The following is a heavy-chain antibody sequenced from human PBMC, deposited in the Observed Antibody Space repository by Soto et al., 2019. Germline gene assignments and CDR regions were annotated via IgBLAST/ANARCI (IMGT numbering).Heavy chain of an antibody. V-gene: IGHV3-11*01. CDR1: GFTFSDYY. J-gene: IGHJ4*02. Sequence: GSLRLSCAASGFTFSDYYVSWIRQAPGKGLEWVSYISSSGSTIYYADSVKGRFTISRDNAKNSLYLQMNSLRAEDTAVYYCAREMRALADFDYWGQGTLVTVSS. CDR3: AREMRALADFDY. CDR2: ISSSGSTI.